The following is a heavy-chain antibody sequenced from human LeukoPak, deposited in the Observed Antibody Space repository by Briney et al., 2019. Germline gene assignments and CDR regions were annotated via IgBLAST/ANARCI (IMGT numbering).Heavy chain of an antibody. CDR3: ARAFLLWFGELYYFDY. Sequence: GRSLRLSCAASGFTFSSYAMHWVRQAPGKGLEWVAVISYDGSNKYYADSVKGRFTISRDNSKNTRYLQMNSLRAEDTAVYYCARAFLLWFGELYYFDYWGQGTLVTVSS. J-gene: IGHJ4*02. V-gene: IGHV3-30*04. CDR1: GFTFSSYA. D-gene: IGHD3-10*01. CDR2: ISYDGSNK.